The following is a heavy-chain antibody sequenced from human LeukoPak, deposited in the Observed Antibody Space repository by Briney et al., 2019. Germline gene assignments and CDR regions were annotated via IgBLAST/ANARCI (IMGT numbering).Heavy chain of an antibody. CDR3: AREESTSYTDAFDT. V-gene: IGHV3-21*01. D-gene: IGHD2-2*01. J-gene: IGHJ3*02. CDR1: GFTFSSYS. CDR2: ISSSSSYI. Sequence: PGGSLRLSCAASGFTFSSYSMNWVRQAPGKGLEWVSSISSSSSYIYYADSVKGRFTISRDNAKNSLYLQMNSLRAEDTAVYYCAREESTSYTDAFDTWGQGTMVTVSS.